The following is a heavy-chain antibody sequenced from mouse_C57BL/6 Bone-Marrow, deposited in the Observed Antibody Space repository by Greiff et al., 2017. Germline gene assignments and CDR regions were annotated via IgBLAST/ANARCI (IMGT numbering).Heavy chain of an antibody. CDR3: TTSGNFSLFAY. V-gene: IGHV14-4*01. J-gene: IGHJ3*01. CDR2: IDPENGDT. D-gene: IGHD2-1*01. CDR1: GFNIKDDY. Sequence: EVQLQQPGAELVRPGASVKLSCTASGFNIKDDYMHWVKQRPEQGLEWIGWIDPENGDTEYASKFQGKATITADTSSNTAYLQLSSLTSDDTAVYYCTTSGNFSLFAYWGQGTLVTVSA.